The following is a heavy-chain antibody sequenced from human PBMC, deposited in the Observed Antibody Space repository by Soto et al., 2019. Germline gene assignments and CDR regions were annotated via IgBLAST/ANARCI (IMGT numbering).Heavy chain of an antibody. CDR1: GGSVTVDNFY. V-gene: IGHV4-31*03. CDR2: IYFSGTT. D-gene: IGHD2-2*01. J-gene: IGHJ4*01. CDR3: ARGSSPEGPVQMTFDY. Sequence: QVQLLESGPGLVKPSETLSVTCSVSGGSVTVDNFYWTWIRLHPEKGLEWIGYIYFSGTTYYTPSPKSRATISADTSKNVFSLSLRSVTAADTAVYYCARGSSPEGPVQMTFDYWGQGIQVTVSS.